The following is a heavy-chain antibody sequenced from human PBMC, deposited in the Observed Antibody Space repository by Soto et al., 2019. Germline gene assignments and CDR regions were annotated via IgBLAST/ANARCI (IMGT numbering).Heavy chain of an antibody. Sequence: GASVKVSCKASGYTFTTHYMHWVRQAPGPGLEWMAIINPSGGSTSYAQRFQGRVTMTWDTSTSTVYMDLRSLRFDDTAVYYCASVKVDTSMDFDHWGKGTLVTVSS. CDR2: INPSGGST. CDR1: GYTFTTHY. J-gene: IGHJ4*02. D-gene: IGHD5-18*01. V-gene: IGHV1-46*03. CDR3: ASVKVDTSMDFDH.